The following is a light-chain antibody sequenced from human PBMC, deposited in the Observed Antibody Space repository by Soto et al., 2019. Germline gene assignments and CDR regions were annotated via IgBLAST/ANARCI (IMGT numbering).Light chain of an antibody. V-gene: IGLV1-51*02. Sequence: QSVLTQPPSVSAAPGQKVTISCSGRNSNIGDNYFSWYQHVPGTAPKVLIYEDNMRPSGIPDRFSASKSGTLAALDITGLQTGDEADYYCGMWDISLNVLVFGGGTKLTVL. J-gene: IGLJ3*02. CDR3: GMWDISLNVLV. CDR2: EDN. CDR1: NSNIGDNY.